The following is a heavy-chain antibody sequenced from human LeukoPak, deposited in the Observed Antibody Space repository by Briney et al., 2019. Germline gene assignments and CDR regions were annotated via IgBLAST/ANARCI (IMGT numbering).Heavy chain of an antibody. V-gene: IGHV5-51*01. CDR3: AIHDYGDPRELWYFDL. CDR2: IYPGDSDT. J-gene: IGHJ2*01. CDR1: GYSFTSYW. Sequence: KAGESLKITCKGSGYSFTSYWIGWVRQMPGKGLEWMGIIYPGDSDTRYSPSFQGQVTISADKSISTAYLQWSSLKASDTAMYYCAIHDYGDPRELWYFDLWGRGTLVTVSS. D-gene: IGHD4-17*01.